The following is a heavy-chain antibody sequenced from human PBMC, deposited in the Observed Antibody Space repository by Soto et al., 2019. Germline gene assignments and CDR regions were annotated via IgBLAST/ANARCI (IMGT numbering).Heavy chain of an antibody. V-gene: IGHV3-23*01. CDR3: AKGSIMLTFGGVKDH. CDR2: ISAGGTST. Sequence: EVQLLESGGGLVQPGGSLRLSCAASGLTFSTYAMSWVRQTPRKGLEWVSSISAGGTSTDYADSVKGRFTISRDNSKNTLSLQMSPLRAEDTAVYYCAKGSIMLTFGGVKDHWGQGTLVTVSS. D-gene: IGHD3-16*01. CDR1: GLTFSTYA. J-gene: IGHJ4*02.